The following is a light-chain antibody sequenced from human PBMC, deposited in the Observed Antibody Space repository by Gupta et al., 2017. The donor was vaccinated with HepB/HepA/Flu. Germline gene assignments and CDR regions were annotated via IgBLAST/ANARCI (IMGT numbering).Light chain of an antibody. J-gene: IGLJ3*02. CDR2: DNN. CDR1: SSNIGNNY. V-gene: IGLV1-51*01. Sequence: QSVLTQPPSVSAAPGQKVTIPCSGSSSNIGNNYVPWYQQLPGTAPKLLIYDNNKRPSGIPDRFSGSKSGTSATLGITGLQTGDEADYYCGTWDSSLSAGRVFGGGTKLTVL. CDR3: GTWDSSLSAGRV.